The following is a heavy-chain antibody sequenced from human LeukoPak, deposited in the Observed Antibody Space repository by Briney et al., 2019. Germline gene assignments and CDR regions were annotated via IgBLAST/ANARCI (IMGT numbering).Heavy chain of an antibody. CDR1: GFTFSSYE. D-gene: IGHD2-15*01. Sequence: GGSLRLSCAASGFTFSSYEMNWVRQAPGQGLEWVSYISSSGSTIYYADSVKGRFTISRDNAKNSLYLQMNSLRAEDTAVYYCARVSDSKNYYYYYMDVWGKGTTVTVSS. V-gene: IGHV3-48*03. CDR2: ISSSGSTI. CDR3: ARVSDSKNYYYYYMDV. J-gene: IGHJ6*03.